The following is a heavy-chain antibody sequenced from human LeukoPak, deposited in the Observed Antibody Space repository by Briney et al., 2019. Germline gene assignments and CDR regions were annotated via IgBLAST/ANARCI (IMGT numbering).Heavy chain of an antibody. CDR2: IKQDESEK. CDR3: ARDHLGSLDY. J-gene: IGHJ4*02. V-gene: IGHV3-7*01. CDR1: GFTFNTYW. D-gene: IGHD1-26*01. Sequence: GGSLRLSCAASGFTFNTYWMAWVRQALGKGLEWVANIKQDESEKYYVDSVKGRFTISRDNAKNSLYLQMNSLTAEDTAVYYCARDHLGSLDYWGKGILVPVSS.